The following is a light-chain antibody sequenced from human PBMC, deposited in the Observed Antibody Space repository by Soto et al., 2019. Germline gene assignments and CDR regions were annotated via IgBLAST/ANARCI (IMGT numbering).Light chain of an antibody. CDR1: QSISNN. CDR3: QQYGSSFLP. V-gene: IGKV3-15*01. Sequence: ELVLTQSPATLSVSPGEGATLSCRASQSISNNLVWYQQKPGQAPRLLIYGASTRASGIPARFSGSGSGTEFTLTISSLQSEDFAVYFCQQYGSSFLPFGGGTKVEIK. J-gene: IGKJ4*01. CDR2: GAS.